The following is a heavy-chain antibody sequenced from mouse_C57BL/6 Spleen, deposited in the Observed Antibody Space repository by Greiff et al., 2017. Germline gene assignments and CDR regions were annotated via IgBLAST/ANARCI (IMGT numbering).Heavy chain of an antibody. CDR2: IYPGSGST. CDR1: GYTFTSYW. CDR3: ARPEALYYCDY. Sequence: QVQLQQPGAELVKPGASVKMSCKASGYTFTSYWITWVKQRPGQGLEWIGDIYPGSGSTNYNEKFKSKATLTVATSSSTAYMQLSSLTSEDSAVYYCARPEALYYCDYWGQGTTLTVSS. V-gene: IGHV1-55*01. J-gene: IGHJ2*01.